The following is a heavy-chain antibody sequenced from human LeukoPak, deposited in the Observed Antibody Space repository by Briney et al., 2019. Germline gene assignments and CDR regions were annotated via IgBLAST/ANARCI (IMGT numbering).Heavy chain of an antibody. CDR2: ISGSGGST. CDR1: GFTFSSYA. CDR3: ARDLWIVGALLGNYYYYMDV. J-gene: IGHJ6*03. Sequence: GGSLRLSCAASGFTFSSYAMSWVRQAPGKGLEWVSAISGSGGSTYYADSVKGRFTISRDNSKNTLYLQMNSLRAEDTAVYYCARDLWIVGALLGNYYYYMDVWGKGTTVTVSS. D-gene: IGHD1-26*01. V-gene: IGHV3-23*01.